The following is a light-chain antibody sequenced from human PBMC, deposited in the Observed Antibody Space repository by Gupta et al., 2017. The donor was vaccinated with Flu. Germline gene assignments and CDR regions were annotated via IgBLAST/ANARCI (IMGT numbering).Light chain of an antibody. CDR1: QSVSSY. CDR2: DAS. Sequence: DIVLTQSPDTLSLSPGERATLSCRASQSVSSYLAWYQQKPGQAPRLLIYDASNRATGIPARFSGSGSGTEFILTISSLEPEDFAVYYCQQRNTWPRTFGQGTKLEIK. V-gene: IGKV3-11*01. J-gene: IGKJ2*01. CDR3: QQRNTWPRT.